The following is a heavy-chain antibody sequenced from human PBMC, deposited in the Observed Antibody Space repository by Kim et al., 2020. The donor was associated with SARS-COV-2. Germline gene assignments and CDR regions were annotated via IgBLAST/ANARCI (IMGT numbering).Heavy chain of an antibody. CDR3: ARDGILATEFDYYYGMDV. D-gene: IGHD1-26*01. J-gene: IGHJ6*02. Sequence: SETLSLTCTVSGGSISSGGYYWSWIRQHPGKGLEWIGYLYYSGSTYYNPSLKSRVTISVDTSKSQFSLKLTSVTAADTAVYYCARDGILATEFDYYYGMDVWGQGTTVTVSS. CDR1: GGSISSGGYY. CDR2: LYYSGST. V-gene: IGHV4-31*03.